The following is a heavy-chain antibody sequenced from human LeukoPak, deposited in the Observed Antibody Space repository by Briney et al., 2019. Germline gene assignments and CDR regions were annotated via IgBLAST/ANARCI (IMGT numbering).Heavy chain of an antibody. Sequence: PGGSLRLSCATSGFTFSSYWMSWVRQAPGKGLEWVANIKKDGSEKYYVDSVKGRFTISRDNAKNSLYLQMNSLRAEDTAVYYCARVDEDIVVVPAAMPFYYYYGMDVWGKGTTVTVSS. V-gene: IGHV3-7*03. J-gene: IGHJ6*04. CDR3: ARVDEDIVVVPAAMPFYYYYGMDV. CDR2: IKKDGSEK. D-gene: IGHD2-2*01. CDR1: GFTFSSYW.